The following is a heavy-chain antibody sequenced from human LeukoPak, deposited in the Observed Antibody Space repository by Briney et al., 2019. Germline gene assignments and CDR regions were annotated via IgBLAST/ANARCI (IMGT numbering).Heavy chain of an antibody. D-gene: IGHD3-3*01. CDR2: IKQDGSEK. Sequence: GGSLRLSCAASGFTFSSYWMSWVRQAPEKGLEWVANIKQDGSEKHYVDSVKGRFTISRDNDKNSVYLQMTSLRAEDTAVYYCARFLATWDYYYMDVWGNGTTVTVSS. CDR3: ARFLATWDYYYMDV. CDR1: GFTFSSYW. J-gene: IGHJ6*03. V-gene: IGHV3-7*01.